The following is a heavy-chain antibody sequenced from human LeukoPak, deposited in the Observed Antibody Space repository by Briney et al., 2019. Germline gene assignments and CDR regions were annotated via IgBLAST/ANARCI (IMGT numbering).Heavy chain of an antibody. CDR2: INPNSGTT. Sequence: ASVKVSCKASGYTFTDYYMHWVRQAPGQGPEWMGWINPNSGTTRYAQKFQGRVTMTRDTSITAAYMELSGLRSDDTAVYYCAKDIEASIWGQGTLVAVS. CDR1: GYTFTDYY. D-gene: IGHD2-15*01. CDR3: AKDIEASI. V-gene: IGHV1-2*02. J-gene: IGHJ4*02.